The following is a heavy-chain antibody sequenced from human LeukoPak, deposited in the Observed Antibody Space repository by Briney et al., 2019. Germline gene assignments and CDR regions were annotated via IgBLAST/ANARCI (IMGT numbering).Heavy chain of an antibody. J-gene: IGHJ4*02. V-gene: IGHV3-11*01. CDR3: AREYCGGDCYYDY. CDR2: TSSSGSTI. Sequence: GGSLRLSCAASGFTFSDYYMSWIRRAPGKGLEWVSYTSSSGSTIYYADSVKGRFTISRDNAKNSLYLQMNSLRAEDTAVYYCAREYCGGDCYYDYWGQGTLVTVSS. CDR1: GFTFSDYY. D-gene: IGHD2-21*01.